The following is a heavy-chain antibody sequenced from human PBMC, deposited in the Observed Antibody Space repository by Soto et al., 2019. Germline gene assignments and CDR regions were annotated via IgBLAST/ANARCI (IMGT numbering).Heavy chain of an antibody. Sequence: EVQLVESGGGLVQPGGSLRLSCAASGFTFSSYAIHWVRQAPGKGLEYVSTISRNGGSTYYANSVKGRFTISRDNSKNTLYLQMGSLRAEDMAVYYRARGPEGYAFDIWGQGTMVTVSS. CDR2: ISRNGGST. CDR3: ARGPEGYAFDI. J-gene: IGHJ3*02. V-gene: IGHV3-64*01. CDR1: GFTFSSYA.